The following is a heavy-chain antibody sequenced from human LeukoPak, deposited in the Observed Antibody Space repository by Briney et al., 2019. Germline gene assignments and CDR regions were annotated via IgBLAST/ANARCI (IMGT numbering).Heavy chain of an antibody. CDR1: GGSISSSNW. CDR2: IYHSGST. V-gene: IGHV4-4*02. J-gene: IGHJ4*02. CDR3: ARGGLYSSGWYGGDFDY. D-gene: IGHD6-19*01. Sequence: PSGTLSLTCAVSGGSISSSNWWSWVRQPPGKGLEWIGEIYHSGSTNYNPSLKSRVTISVDKSKNQFSLKLSFVTAADTAVYYCARGGLYSSGWYGGDFDYWGQGTLVTVSS.